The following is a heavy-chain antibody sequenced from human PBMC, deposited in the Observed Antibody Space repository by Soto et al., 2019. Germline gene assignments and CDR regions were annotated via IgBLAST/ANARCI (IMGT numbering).Heavy chain of an antibody. V-gene: IGHV3-21*01. J-gene: IGHJ4*02. D-gene: IGHD3-22*01. CDR1: GFTFSSYS. CDR3: ARGPDYYDSSGYVDY. CDR2: ISSSSSYI. Sequence: EVQLVESGGGLVKPGGSLRLSCAASGFTFSSYSMNWVRQAPGKGLEWVSSISSSSSYIYYADSVKGRFTISRDNAKNSLYLQMNSLRAEDTAVYYCARGPDYYDSSGYVDYWGQGTLVTVSS.